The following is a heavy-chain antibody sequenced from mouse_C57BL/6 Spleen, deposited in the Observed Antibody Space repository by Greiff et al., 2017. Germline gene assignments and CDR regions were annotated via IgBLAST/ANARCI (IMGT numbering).Heavy chain of an antibody. CDR3: ARRYDDDDDFDY. D-gene: IGHD2-14*01. CDR2: IHPNSGST. V-gene: IGHV1-64*01. Sequence: VQLQQPGAELVKPGASVKLSCKASGYTFTSYWMHWVKQRPGQGLEWIGMIHPNSGSTNYNEKFKSKATLTVDKSSSTAYMQLSSLTSEDSAVYYCARRYDDDDDFDYWGQGTTLTVSS. J-gene: IGHJ2*01. CDR1: GYTFTSYW.